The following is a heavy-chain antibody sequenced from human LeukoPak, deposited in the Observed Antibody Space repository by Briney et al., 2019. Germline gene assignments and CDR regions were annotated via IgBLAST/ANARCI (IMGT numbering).Heavy chain of an antibody. CDR3: ARYHFFSSSGSLSGFDP. V-gene: IGHV3-30*03. CDR1: GFTFSSYG. D-gene: IGHD3-22*01. J-gene: IGHJ5*02. CDR2: ISYDGSNK. Sequence: GSLRLSCAASGFTFSSYGMHWVRQAPGKGLEWVAVISYDGSNKDYADSVKGRFTISRDNSKNTLYLQMNSLRAEDAAVYYCARYHFFSSSGSLSGFDPWGQGTLVTVSS.